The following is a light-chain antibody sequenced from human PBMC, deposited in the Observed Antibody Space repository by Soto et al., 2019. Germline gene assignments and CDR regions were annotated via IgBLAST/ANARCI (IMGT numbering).Light chain of an antibody. V-gene: IGKV3-20*01. J-gene: IGKJ2*01. CDR3: QQYGSSPYT. Sequence: EIVLTQSPGTLSLSPGERATLSCRASQSVSSSYLDWYQQKPGQAPRLLIYGASSRATGIPDRFSGSGSGTAFTLTISRLEPEDFAVYYCQQYGSSPYTFGQGTKLEIK. CDR1: QSVSSSY. CDR2: GAS.